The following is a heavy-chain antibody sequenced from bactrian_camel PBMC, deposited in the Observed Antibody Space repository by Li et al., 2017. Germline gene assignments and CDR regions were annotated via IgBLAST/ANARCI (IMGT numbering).Heavy chain of an antibody. CDR1: GFTFSSYA. Sequence: DVQLVESGGGLVQPGGSLRLSCAASGFTFSSYAMSWVRQAPGKGLEWVSTIRSGGDSPSYADSVKGRFTISRDNAKNTVYLQMHNLKPEDTAVYYCSPVSRRGGLVFKCGRLGDWGQGTQVTVS. CDR3: SPVSRRGGLVFKCGRLGD. D-gene: IGHD1*01. CDR2: IRSGGDSP. J-gene: IGHJ4*01. V-gene: IGHV3S40*01.